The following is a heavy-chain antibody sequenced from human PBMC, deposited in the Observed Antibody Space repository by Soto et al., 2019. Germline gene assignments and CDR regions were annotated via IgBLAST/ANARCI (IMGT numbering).Heavy chain of an antibody. V-gene: IGHV4-59*13. Sequence: PSETLSLTCTVSGGSISSYYWSWIRQPPGKGLEWIGYIYYSGSTNYNPSLKSRVTISVDTSKSQFSLKLSSVTAADTAVYYCARVSWNYDFWSGLSPWGQGTLVTVSS. D-gene: IGHD3-3*01. CDR3: ARVSWNYDFWSGLSP. J-gene: IGHJ5*02. CDR2: IYYSGST. CDR1: GGSISSYY.